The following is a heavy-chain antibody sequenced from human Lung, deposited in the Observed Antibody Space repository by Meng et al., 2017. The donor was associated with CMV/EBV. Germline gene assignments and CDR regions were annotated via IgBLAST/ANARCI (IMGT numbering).Heavy chain of an antibody. V-gene: IGHV3-23*01. Sequence: GESXKISXAASGFAFGNYVMTWVRQAPGKGLEWVSSISGGSGDTHYASPVHGRFSISRDDSKNTLYLQMYSLRDEDTAVYYCAKTFWTGYGPFDLWGQGTMVTVSS. CDR1: GFAFGNYV. CDR2: ISGGSGDT. D-gene: IGHD3/OR15-3a*01. CDR3: AKTFWTGYGPFDL. J-gene: IGHJ3*01.